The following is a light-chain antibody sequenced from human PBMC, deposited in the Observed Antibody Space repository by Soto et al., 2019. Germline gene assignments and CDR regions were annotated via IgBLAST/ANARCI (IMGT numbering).Light chain of an antibody. V-gene: IGKV1D-13*01. CDR2: DAS. J-gene: IGKJ4*01. CDR1: QDISRA. Sequence: AIKLTQSPASLSASVGDRVTITCRASQDISRALAWYQQKPGKAPQLLIYDASNLESGVPSRFSGSGSGTDFTLTISSLQPEDFATYYCQQFNNYPPLTFGGGTKVEIK. CDR3: QQFNNYPPLT.